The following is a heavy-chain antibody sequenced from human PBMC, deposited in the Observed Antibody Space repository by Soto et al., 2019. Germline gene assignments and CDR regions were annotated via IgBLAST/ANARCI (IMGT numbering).Heavy chain of an antibody. CDR2: IYWDDDK. CDR1: GFSLSTTGVG. Sequence: QITLKESGPPLVKPTQTLTLTCTFSGFSLSTTGVGVGWIRQPAGKALEWLALIYWDDDKRYSPFLNSRLTITKATSKNQVVITMTNIDPVDTATYYRARASLYCTGGSCTTWFDYWGQGTLVTVSS. V-gene: IGHV2-5*02. D-gene: IGHD2-15*01. CDR3: ARASLYCTGGSCTTWFDY. J-gene: IGHJ4*02.